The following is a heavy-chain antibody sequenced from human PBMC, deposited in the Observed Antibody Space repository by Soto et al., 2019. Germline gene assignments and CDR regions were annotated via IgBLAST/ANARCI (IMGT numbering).Heavy chain of an antibody. CDR2: IYYSGST. Sequence: ASETLSLTCTVSGGSISSGDYYWSWIRQPPGKGLEWIGYIYYSGSTYYNPSLESRVTISVDTSKNQFSLKLSSVTAADTAVYYCARDRGDGSGSLFYYGMDVWGQGTTVTVSS. D-gene: IGHD3-10*01. V-gene: IGHV4-30-4*01. CDR3: ARDRGDGSGSLFYYGMDV. CDR1: GGSISSGDYY. J-gene: IGHJ6*02.